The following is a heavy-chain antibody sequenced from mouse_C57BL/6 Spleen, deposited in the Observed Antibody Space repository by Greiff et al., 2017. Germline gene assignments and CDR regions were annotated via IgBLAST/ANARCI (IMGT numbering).Heavy chain of an antibody. CDR1: GYTFTDYN. Sequence: EVKLMESGPELVKPGASVKIPCKASGYTFTDYNMDWVKQSHGKSLEWIGDINPNNGGTIYNQKFKGKATLTVDKSSSTAYMELRSLTSEDTAVYYCARLGLGRGNYYAMDYWGQGTSVTVSS. CDR2: INPNNGGT. V-gene: IGHV1-18*01. J-gene: IGHJ4*01. CDR3: ARLGLGRGNYYAMDY. D-gene: IGHD4-1*01.